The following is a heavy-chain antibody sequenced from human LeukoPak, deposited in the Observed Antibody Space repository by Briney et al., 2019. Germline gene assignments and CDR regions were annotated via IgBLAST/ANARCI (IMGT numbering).Heavy chain of an antibody. V-gene: IGHV3-74*01. J-gene: IGHJ4*02. CDR1: GFTFSSYW. Sequence: GGSLRLSCAASGFTFSSYWMHWVRQAPGKGLVWVSRINSDGSSTSYADSVKGRFTIPRDNAKNTLYLQMNSLRAEDTAVYYCARVPVTRYYFDYWGQGTLVTVSS. D-gene: IGHD4-17*01. CDR2: INSDGSST. CDR3: ARVPVTRYYFDY.